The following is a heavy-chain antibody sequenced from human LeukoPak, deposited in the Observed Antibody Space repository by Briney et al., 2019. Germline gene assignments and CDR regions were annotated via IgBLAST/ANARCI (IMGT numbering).Heavy chain of an antibody. CDR1: GFTFSDYY. D-gene: IGHD2-2*01. CDR2: ISSSGSTI. V-gene: IGHV3-11*01. CDR3: ASHADIVVVPAAFDY. Sequence: GGSLRLSCAASGFTFSDYYMSWIRQAPGKGLEGVSYISSSGSTIYYADSVKGRFTISRDNAKNSLYLQMNSLRAEDTAVYYCASHADIVVVPAAFDYWGQGTLVTVSS. J-gene: IGHJ4*02.